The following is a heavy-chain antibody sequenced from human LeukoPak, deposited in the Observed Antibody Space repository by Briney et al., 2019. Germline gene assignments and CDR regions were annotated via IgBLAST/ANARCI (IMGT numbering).Heavy chain of an antibody. CDR3: ASWYYDSSGYYADY. J-gene: IGHJ4*02. CDR2: IIPIFGTA. V-gene: IGHV1-69*05. Sequence: SVKVSCKASGGTFSSYAISWVRQAPGQGLEWMGGIIPIFGTANYAQKFQGRVTITRDTSASTAYMELSSLRSEDTAVYYCASWYYDSSGYYADYWGQGTLVTVSS. CDR1: GGTFSSYA. D-gene: IGHD3-22*01.